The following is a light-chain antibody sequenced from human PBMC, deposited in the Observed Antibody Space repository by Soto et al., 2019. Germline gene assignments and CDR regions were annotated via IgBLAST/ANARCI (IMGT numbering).Light chain of an antibody. CDR1: NIGSKS. Sequence: SYELTQPPSVSVAPGKTARITCGGNNIGSKSVHWYQQKPGQAPVLVIYYDSDRPSGIPERFSSSNSGNTATLTISRVEAGDEADYYCQVWDSSSDHAVFGGGTQLTVL. J-gene: IGLJ7*01. V-gene: IGLV3-21*04. CDR3: QVWDSSSDHAV. CDR2: YDS.